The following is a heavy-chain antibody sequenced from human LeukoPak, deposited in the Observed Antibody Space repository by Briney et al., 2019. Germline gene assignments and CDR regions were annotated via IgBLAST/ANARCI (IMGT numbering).Heavy chain of an antibody. V-gene: IGHV4-61*02. CDR3: ARDSSPDYDILTGYPLGV. CDR1: GGSISSGSYY. CDR2: IYTSGST. D-gene: IGHD3-9*01. J-gene: IGHJ6*04. Sequence: SETLSLTCTVSGGSISSGSYYWSWIRQPAGKGLEWIGRIYTSGSTNYNPSLKSRVTISVDTSKNQFSLKLSSVTAADTAVYYCARDSSPDYDILTGYPLGVWGKGTTVTVSS.